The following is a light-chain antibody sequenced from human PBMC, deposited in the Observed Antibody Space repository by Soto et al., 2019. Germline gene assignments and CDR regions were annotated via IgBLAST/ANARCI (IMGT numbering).Light chain of an antibody. J-gene: IGKJ5*01. CDR1: QSLLHSNGYNS. CDR3: MQALQTAIT. V-gene: IGKV2-28*01. Sequence: DIVMTQSPLSLPVTPGEPASISCRSSQSLLHSNGYNSLDWYLQKPGQSPQLLIYLGSNRASGVPDRFSGSGSGTDFTLNISRVEAEDVGFYSCMQALQTAITFGQGTRLEIK. CDR2: LGS.